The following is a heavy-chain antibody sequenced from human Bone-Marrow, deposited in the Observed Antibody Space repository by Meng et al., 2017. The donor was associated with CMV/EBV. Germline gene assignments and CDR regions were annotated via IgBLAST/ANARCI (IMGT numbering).Heavy chain of an antibody. V-gene: IGHV3-21*01. CDR1: GFTFSSYW. J-gene: IGHJ5*02. CDR2: ISSSSSYI. Sequence: GESLKISCAASGFTFSSYWMSWVRQAPGKGLEWVSSISSSSSYIYYADSVKGRFTISRDNAKNSLYLQMNSLRAEDTAVYYCARGGSPEGFDPWGQGTLVTVSS. CDR3: ARGGSPEGFDP. D-gene: IGHD1-14*01.